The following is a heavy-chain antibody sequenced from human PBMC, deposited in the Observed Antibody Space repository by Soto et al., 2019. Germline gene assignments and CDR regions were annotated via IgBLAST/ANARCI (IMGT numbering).Heavy chain of an antibody. CDR2: ISSTTTYI. CDR1: RFTFSSYS. D-gene: IGHD1-1*01. V-gene: IGHV3-21*01. CDR3: ARDPQGTTMIPYYFGS. Sequence: GGSLRLSCAASRFTFSSYSMNWVRQAPGKGLEWVSSISSTTTYISYADSVKGRFTISRDNAKNSLYLQMNSLRAEDTAVYYCARDPQGTTMIPYYFGSWGQGTRGTVPQ. J-gene: IGHJ4*02.